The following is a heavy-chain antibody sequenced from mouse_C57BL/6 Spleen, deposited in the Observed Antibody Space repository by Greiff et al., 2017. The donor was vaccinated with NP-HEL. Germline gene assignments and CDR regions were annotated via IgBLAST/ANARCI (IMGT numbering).Heavy chain of an antibody. CDR1: GFTFSDYY. Sequence: EVQLVESEGGLVQPGSSMKLSCTASGFTFSDYYMAWVRQVPEKGLEWVANINYDGSSTYYLDSLKSRFIISRDNAKNILYLQMSSLKSEDTATYYCARGGFITTNFDYWGQGTTLTVSS. CDR2: INYDGSST. CDR3: ARGGFITTNFDY. V-gene: IGHV5-16*01. J-gene: IGHJ2*01. D-gene: IGHD1-1*01.